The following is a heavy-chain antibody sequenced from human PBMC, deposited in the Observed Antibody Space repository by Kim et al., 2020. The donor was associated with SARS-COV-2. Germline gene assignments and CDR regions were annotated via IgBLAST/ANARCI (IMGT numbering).Heavy chain of an antibody. CDR3: ARREAYYYGSGSHTSLDS. Sequence: SETLSLTCAVYGGSFSGYYWSWIRQPPGKGLEWIGEINHSGSTNYNPSLKSRVTISVDTSKNQFSLKLSSVTAADTAVYYCARREAYYYGSGSHTSLDS. D-gene: IGHD3-10*01. CDR2: INHSGST. V-gene: IGHV4-34*01. J-gene: IGHJ5*01. CDR1: GGSFSGYY.